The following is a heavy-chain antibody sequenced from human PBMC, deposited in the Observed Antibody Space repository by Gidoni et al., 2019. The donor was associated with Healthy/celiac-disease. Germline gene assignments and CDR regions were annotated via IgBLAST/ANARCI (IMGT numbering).Heavy chain of an antibody. V-gene: IGHV3-21*01. D-gene: IGHD3-10*01. CDR3: ASSYYYGSGSYPNWFDP. CDR2: ISSSSSYI. J-gene: IGHJ5*02. Sequence: EVQLVESGGGLVKPGGSLRLSWAASGFTFRSFSMNWVRQAPGQGLEWVSSISSSSSYIYYADSVKGRFTISRDNAKNALYLQMNSLRAEDTAVYYCASSYYYGSGSYPNWFDPWGQGTLVTVSS. CDR1: GFTFRSFS.